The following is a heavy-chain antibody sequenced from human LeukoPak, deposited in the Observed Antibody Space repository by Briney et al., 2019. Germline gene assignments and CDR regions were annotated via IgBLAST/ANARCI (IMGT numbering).Heavy chain of an antibody. CDR3: ARGPYSSSWSAWFDP. CDR1: GFTVSSNY. J-gene: IGHJ5*02. Sequence: GGSLRLSCAASGFTVSSNYMSWVRQAPGKGLEWVSVIYSGGSTYYADSVKGRFTISRDNSKNTLYLQMNSLRAEDTAFYYCARGPYSSSWSAWFDPWGQGTLVTVSS. CDR2: IYSGGST. D-gene: IGHD6-13*01. V-gene: IGHV3-66*01.